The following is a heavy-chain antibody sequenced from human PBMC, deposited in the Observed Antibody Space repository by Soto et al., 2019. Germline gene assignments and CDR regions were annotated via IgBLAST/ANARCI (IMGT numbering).Heavy chain of an antibody. D-gene: IGHD3-10*01. CDR3: ARDFGPGSYRYYYYGMDV. CDR1: GGSISSYY. V-gene: IGHV4-59*01. J-gene: IGHJ6*02. Sequence: SETLSLTCTVSGGSISSYYWSWIRQPPGKGLEWIGYIYYSGSTNYNPSLKSRVTISVDTSKNQFSLKLSSVTAADTAVYYCARDFGPGSYRYYYYGMDVWGQGTTVT. CDR2: IYYSGST.